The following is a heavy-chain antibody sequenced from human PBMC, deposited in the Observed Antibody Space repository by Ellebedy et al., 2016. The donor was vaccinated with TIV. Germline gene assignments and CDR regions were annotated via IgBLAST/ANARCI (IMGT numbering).Heavy chain of an antibody. V-gene: IGHV3-23*01. D-gene: IGHD3-3*01. CDR1: GSNFKGDDFGSHG. CDR3: ARPWSGYYSGNSGCFDY. J-gene: IGHJ4*02. CDR2: ISTTYRT. Sequence: GGSLRLSCEASGSNFKGDDFGSHGMSWIRQAPGGRLEWVSSISTTYRTHYADSVKGRFTISRDNSKNTLFLQMNSLRVEDTAVYYCARPWSGYYSGNSGCFDYWGQGTLVTVSS.